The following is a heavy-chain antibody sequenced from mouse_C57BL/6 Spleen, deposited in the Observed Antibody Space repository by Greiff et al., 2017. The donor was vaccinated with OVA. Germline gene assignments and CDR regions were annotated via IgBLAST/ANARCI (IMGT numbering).Heavy chain of an antibody. CDR2: IHPNSGST. CDR3: ARGDWEAY. J-gene: IGHJ3*01. CDR1: GYTFTSYW. Sequence: VQLVESGAELVKPGASVKLSCKASGYTFTSYWMHWVKQRPGQGLEWIGMIHPNSGSTNYNEKFKSKATLTVDKSSSTAYMQLSSLTSEDSAVYYCARGDWEAYWGQGTLVTVSA. V-gene: IGHV1-64*01. D-gene: IGHD4-1*01.